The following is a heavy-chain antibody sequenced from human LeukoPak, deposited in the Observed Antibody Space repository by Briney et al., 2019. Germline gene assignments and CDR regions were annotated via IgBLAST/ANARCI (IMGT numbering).Heavy chain of an antibody. CDR3: ARHRRGVHTYYDILTGYSTHDY. D-gene: IGHD3-9*01. J-gene: IGHJ4*02. CDR2: IYHSGST. V-gene: IGHV4-38-2*01. CDR1: GYSISSGYY. Sequence: SETLSLICAVSGYSISSGYYWGWIRPPPGKGLEWIGSIYHSGSTYYDPSLKSRVTISVDTSKNQFSLKLSSVTAADTAVYYCARHRRGVHTYYDILTGYSTHDYWGQGTLVTVSS.